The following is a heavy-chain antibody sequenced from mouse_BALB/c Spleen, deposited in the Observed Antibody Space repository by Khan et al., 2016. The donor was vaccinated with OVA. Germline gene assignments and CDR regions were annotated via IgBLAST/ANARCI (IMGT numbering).Heavy chain of an antibody. J-gene: IGHJ3*01. CDR3: ARPYRYDGRAWFAY. CDR1: GFDFSRYW. CDR2: INPDSSTI. Sequence: EVKLLESGGGLVQPGGSLKLSCAASGFDFSRYWMSWVRQAPGKGLEWIGEINPDSSTINYTPSLKEKFIISRDNAKNTLYLQMSKVRYEETALYYCARPYRYDGRAWFAYWGQGTLVTVSA. D-gene: IGHD2-14*01. V-gene: IGHV4-1*02.